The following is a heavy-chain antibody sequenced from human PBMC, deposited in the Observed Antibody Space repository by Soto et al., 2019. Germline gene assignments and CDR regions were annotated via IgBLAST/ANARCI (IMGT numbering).Heavy chain of an antibody. Sequence: VASVKVSCKASGYTCTSYDINWVRQATGQGLEWMGWMNPNRGNTGYAQKFQGRVTMTRNTSITPAYMELSRLRGEDSGLYYCEGAGASYYHFWSGFGTTGQGFKHCFGRWGRGALVTASS. D-gene: IGHD3-3*01. V-gene: IGHV1-8*01. CDR1: GYTCTSYD. CDR3: EGAGASYYHFWSGFGTTGQGFKHCFGR. J-gene: IGHJ5*02. CDR2: MNPNRGNT.